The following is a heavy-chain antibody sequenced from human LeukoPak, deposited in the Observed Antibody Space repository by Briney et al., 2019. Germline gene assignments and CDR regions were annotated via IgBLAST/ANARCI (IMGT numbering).Heavy chain of an antibody. J-gene: IGHJ4*02. CDR1: GYSFTTYW. Sequence: GESLKISCKTSGYSFTTYWIGWVRQMPGNGLEWMGIIHPGDSDTRYNPSFQGQVTFSADKSISTAYLQWSSLKASDSAMHYCARRYRNSWYYFDYWGQGTLVTVSS. D-gene: IGHD6-13*01. CDR3: ARRYRNSWYYFDY. V-gene: IGHV5-51*01. CDR2: IHPGDSDT.